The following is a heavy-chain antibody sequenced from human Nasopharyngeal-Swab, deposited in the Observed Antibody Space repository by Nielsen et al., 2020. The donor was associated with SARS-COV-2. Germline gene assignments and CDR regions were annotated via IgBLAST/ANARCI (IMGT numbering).Heavy chain of an antibody. V-gene: IGHV4-31*03. J-gene: IGHJ4*02. D-gene: IGHD6-25*01. Sequence: SETLTLTCTVSGGTINSGGYYWSWIRQHPGKGLEWIGYIYYSGSTLYNPSLESRDAMSVYTSKNQFTLNLSSVTAADAAVYYCASTAAAFDNWGQGTLVTVSS. CDR3: ASTAAAFDN. CDR2: IYYSGST. CDR1: GGTINSGGYY.